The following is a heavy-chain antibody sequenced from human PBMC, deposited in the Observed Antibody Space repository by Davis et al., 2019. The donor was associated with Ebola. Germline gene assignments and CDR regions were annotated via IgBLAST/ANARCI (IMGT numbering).Heavy chain of an antibody. Sequence: PGGSLRLSCAFYGGSFSDYYWNWIRQPPGKGLEWIGEIRQDGDTNFNPALRNRVTLSVDTSKNQVSLTLKSLTAADTAIYFCATLPRYSSSYPVYWGQGSLVTVSS. J-gene: IGHJ4*02. CDR2: IRQDGDT. V-gene: IGHV4-34*01. D-gene: IGHD6-6*01. CDR1: GGSFSDYY. CDR3: ATLPRYSSSYPVY.